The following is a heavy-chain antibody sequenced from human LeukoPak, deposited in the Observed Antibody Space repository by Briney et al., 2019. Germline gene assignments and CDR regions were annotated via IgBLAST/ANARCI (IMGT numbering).Heavy chain of an antibody. CDR2: IYPGDSDT. Sequence: GESLKISCKGSGYSFNSYWIGWVRQMPGKGLEWMGIIYPGDSDTRYSPSFQGQVTISADKSISTAYLQWSSLKASDTAMYYCARLTRYFDWSPSGNFDYWGQGTLVTVSS. CDR1: GYSFNSYW. CDR3: ARLTRYFDWSPSGNFDY. J-gene: IGHJ4*02. D-gene: IGHD3-9*01. V-gene: IGHV5-51*01.